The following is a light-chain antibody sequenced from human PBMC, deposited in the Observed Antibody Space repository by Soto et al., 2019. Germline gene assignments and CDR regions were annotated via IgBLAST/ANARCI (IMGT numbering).Light chain of an antibody. V-gene: IGKV3-11*01. CDR2: DAS. J-gene: IGKJ4*01. CDR1: QRISSY. Sequence: EIVLTQSPATLSLSPGERATLSCRASQRISSYLAWYQQKPGQAPRILIYDASNRATGIPARFSGSGSGTDFTLTISSLEPEDCAVYYCQQRSSWPSFGGGTKVEIK. CDR3: QQRSSWPS.